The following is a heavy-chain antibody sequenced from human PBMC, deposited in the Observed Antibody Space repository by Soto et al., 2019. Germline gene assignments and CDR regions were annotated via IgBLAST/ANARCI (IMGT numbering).Heavy chain of an antibody. CDR3: AKVSRGSGVVPAALK. V-gene: IGHV3-23*01. J-gene: IGHJ4*02. Sequence: GGSLRLSCVASGHTFQNYAMTWVRQAPGKGLEWVSGISGSGGSTYYADSVRGRFTISRDDSKNTLYLQMSSLRAEDAAVYYCAKVSRGSGVVPAALKWGQGTLVTVSS. CDR1: GHTFQNYA. D-gene: IGHD2-2*01. CDR2: ISGSGGST.